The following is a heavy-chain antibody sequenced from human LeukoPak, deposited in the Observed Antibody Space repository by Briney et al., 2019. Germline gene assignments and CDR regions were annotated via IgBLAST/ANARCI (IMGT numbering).Heavy chain of an antibody. CDR3: ASPSSGSYYGFDY. Sequence: GGSLRLSCAASGFTVSSYWMHWVRQAPGKGLVWVSRINSDGYSTSYADSVKGRFTISRDNAKTTLYLQMNSLRAEDTAVYYCASPSSGSYYGFDYWGQGTLVTVSS. CDR2: INSDGYST. D-gene: IGHD1-26*01. V-gene: IGHV3-74*01. J-gene: IGHJ4*02. CDR1: GFTVSSYW.